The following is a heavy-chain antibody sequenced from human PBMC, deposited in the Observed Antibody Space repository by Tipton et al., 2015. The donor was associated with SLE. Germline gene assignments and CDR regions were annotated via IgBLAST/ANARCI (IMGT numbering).Heavy chain of an antibody. V-gene: IGHV1-46*01. CDR3: ARGRFFDDDDYVPSQYCYMDV. CDR1: GYTFTNYF. CDR2: IEPNGGIA. Sequence: QLVQSGPEVKKPGASVKVSCKASGYTFTNYFMHWVRQAPGQGLELMGIIEPNGGIATYTQKFQGRVTMTRDTSTSTVYMELSSPTSEDTAVYYCARGRFFDDDDYVPSQYCYMDVWGKGTPVTVSS. J-gene: IGHJ6*03. D-gene: IGHD4-17*01.